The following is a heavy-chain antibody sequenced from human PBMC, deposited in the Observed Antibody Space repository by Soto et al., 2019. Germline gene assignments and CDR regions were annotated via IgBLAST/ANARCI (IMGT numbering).Heavy chain of an antibody. J-gene: IGHJ4*02. CDR1: GYTFSTYD. CDR3: ARGLIPRRSLYDVWSGYYSPLDY. V-gene: IGHV1-8*01. Sequence: RASVKVSCKASGYTFSTYDINWVRQATGQGLEWMGWMNPNTGNTGYAQKFQGRVTMTRNTSISTAYMELNSLRSEDTAVYYCARGLIPRRSLYDVWSGYYSPLDYWGQGTLVTVSS. CDR2: MNPNTGNT. D-gene: IGHD3-3*01.